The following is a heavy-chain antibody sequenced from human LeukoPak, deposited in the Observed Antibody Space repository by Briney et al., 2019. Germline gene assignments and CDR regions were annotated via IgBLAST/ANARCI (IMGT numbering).Heavy chain of an antibody. J-gene: IGHJ4*02. CDR3: ASYGSGSHDY. V-gene: IGHV3-15*01. CDR2: IKTKTEGGTT. Sequence: GGSLRLSCAASGFTFSNAWMNWVRQAPGNGLEWVGRIKTKTEGGTTDYAAPVKGRFTISRDDSKNTVYLQMNSLKIEDTAVYYCASYGSGSHDYWGQGSLVTVSS. D-gene: IGHD3-10*01. CDR1: GFTFSNAW.